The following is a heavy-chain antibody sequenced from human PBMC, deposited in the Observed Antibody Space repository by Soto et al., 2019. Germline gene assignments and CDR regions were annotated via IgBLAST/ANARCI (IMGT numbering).Heavy chain of an antibody. V-gene: IGHV2-5*02. Sequence: IALEESGPTLVKPTETLTLTCTFSGFSLTTGVGVGWVRKPPGKALEWLALVYWDNDKHYTPSLMSRLTITKVISKGQVVLTMSNMDPVDTATYYCATLTADFWSPGTLVTVSS. CDR3: ATLTADF. CDR1: GFSLTTGVG. CDR2: VYWDNDK. J-gene: IGHJ4*02.